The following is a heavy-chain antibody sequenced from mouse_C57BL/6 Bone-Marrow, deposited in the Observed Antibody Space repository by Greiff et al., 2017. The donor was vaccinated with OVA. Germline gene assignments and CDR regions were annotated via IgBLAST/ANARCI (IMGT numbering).Heavy chain of an antibody. Sequence: EVQLQQSGPVLVKPGASVKMSCKASGYTFTDYYMNWVKQSPGKSLEWIGDINPYNGGTSYNQKFKGKATLTVDKSSSTAYMELNSLTSEDSAVYYCARCDGYYDFDYWGQGTTLTVSS. CDR2: INPYNGGT. J-gene: IGHJ2*01. CDR3: ARCDGYYDFDY. D-gene: IGHD2-3*01. V-gene: IGHV1-19*01. CDR1: GYTFTDYY.